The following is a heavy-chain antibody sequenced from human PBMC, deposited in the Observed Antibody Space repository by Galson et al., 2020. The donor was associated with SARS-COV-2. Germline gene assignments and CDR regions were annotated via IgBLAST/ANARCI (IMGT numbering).Heavy chain of an antibody. D-gene: IGHD2-15*01. CDR2: VNPKSGDT. V-gene: IGHV1-2*02. J-gene: IGHJ4*02. CDR3: ARGGDWSDCSGIHLDF. Sequence: GESMKISCKASGYIFTTYYINWVRQAPGQGLEWMGWVNPKSGDTNYPHKFQGRVTMTRETSTSVAFMEMSSLTSSDTAVYYCARGGDWSDCSGIHLDFWGQAAQFTVSS. CDR1: GYIFTTYY.